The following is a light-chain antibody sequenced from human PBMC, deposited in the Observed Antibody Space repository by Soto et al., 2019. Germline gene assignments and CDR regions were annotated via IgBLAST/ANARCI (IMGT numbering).Light chain of an antibody. CDR3: AAWDDDLHVWL. Sequence: QSALTQPPSASGSPGQSVTISCTGTGSDVGAHNYVSWYQQHPGKAPRLMISEVSKRPSGVPDRFSGSKSGNTASLTVAGLQAEDEADYYCAAWDDDLHVWLFGGGTKLTVL. CDR1: GSDVGAHNY. J-gene: IGLJ3*02. CDR2: EVS. V-gene: IGLV2-8*01.